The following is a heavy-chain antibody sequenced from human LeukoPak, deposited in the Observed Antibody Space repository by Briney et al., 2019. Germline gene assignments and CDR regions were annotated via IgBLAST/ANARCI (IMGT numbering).Heavy chain of an antibody. CDR1: GGSFSGYY. CDR3: ARRHLIPCSSTSCNFDY. Sequence: SETLSLTCAVYGGSFSGYYWSWIRQPPGKGLEWIGEINHSGSTNYNPSLKSRVTISVDTSKNQFSLKLSSVTAADTAVYHCARRHLIPCSSTSCNFDYWGQGTLVTVSS. CDR2: INHSGST. J-gene: IGHJ4*02. V-gene: IGHV4-34*01. D-gene: IGHD2-2*01.